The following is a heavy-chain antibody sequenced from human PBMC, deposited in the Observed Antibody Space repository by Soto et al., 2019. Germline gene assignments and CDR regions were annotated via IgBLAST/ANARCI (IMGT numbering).Heavy chain of an antibody. D-gene: IGHD3-22*01. V-gene: IGHV1-18*01. J-gene: IGHJ4*02. Sequence: GASVKVSCKASGYTFTSYGISWVRQAPGQELEWMGWISAYNGNTNYAQKLQGRVTMTTDTSTSTAYMELRSLRSDDTAVYYCARLYYYDSSGYYRLLDYWGQGTLVTVSS. CDR3: ARLYYYDSSGYYRLLDY. CDR1: GYTFTSYG. CDR2: ISAYNGNT.